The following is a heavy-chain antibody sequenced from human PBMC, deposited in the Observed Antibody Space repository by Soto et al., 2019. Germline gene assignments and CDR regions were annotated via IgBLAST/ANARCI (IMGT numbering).Heavy chain of an antibody. V-gene: IGHV3-21*01. CDR3: ARVHSREAAGTTPLY. J-gene: IGHJ4*02. CDR2: ISSSSSYI. D-gene: IGHD6-13*01. Sequence: GGSLRLSCAASGFTFSSYSMNWVRQAPGKGLEWVSSISSSSSYIYYADSVKGRFTISRDNAKNSLYLQMNSLRAEDTAVYYCARVHSREAAGTTPLYCGQGTLVPVSS. CDR1: GFTFSSYS.